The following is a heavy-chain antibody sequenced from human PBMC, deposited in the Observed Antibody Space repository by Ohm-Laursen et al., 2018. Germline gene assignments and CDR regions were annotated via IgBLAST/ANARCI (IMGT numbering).Heavy chain of an antibody. J-gene: IGHJ6*02. V-gene: IGHV3-23*01. CDR1: GFTFSSYE. CDR3: AKGIINYYYGMDV. Sequence: GSLRLSCAASGFTFSSYEMNWVRQAPGKGLEWVSAVSGGGGSTYYADSVKGRFTISRDNSKNTLYLQMNSLRAEDTAVYYCAKGIINYYYGMDVWGQGTTVTVSS. CDR2: VSGGGGST. D-gene: IGHD1-14*01.